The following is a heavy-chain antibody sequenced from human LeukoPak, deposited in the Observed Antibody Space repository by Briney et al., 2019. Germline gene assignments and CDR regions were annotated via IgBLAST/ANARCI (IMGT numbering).Heavy chain of an antibody. J-gene: IGHJ4*02. V-gene: IGHV3-48*02. CDR3: ARDLLGDTYYIDY. CDR1: GFTFSSYS. Sequence: GGSLRLSCAASGFTFSSYSMNWVRQAPGKGLEWIPHISSSSSAKYYADSVKGRFTISRDNAKNSLYLQMNSLRDEDTAVYYCARDLLGDTYYIDYWGQGTLVTVSS. D-gene: IGHD2-21*02. CDR2: ISSSSSAK.